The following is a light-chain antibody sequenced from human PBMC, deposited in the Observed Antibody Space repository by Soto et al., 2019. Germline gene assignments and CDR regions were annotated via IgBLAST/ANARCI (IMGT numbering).Light chain of an antibody. V-gene: IGKV1-5*03. Sequence: DIQMPQPPSTLSASVGDRVTITCRASQTISNWLAWYQQKPGKAPKFLIYTVSTLESGVPSRFSGAGSGTEFSLTISSLQPDDFATYYCQQYKTYPWTFGQGTKV. CDR2: TVS. J-gene: IGKJ1*01. CDR1: QTISNW. CDR3: QQYKTYPWT.